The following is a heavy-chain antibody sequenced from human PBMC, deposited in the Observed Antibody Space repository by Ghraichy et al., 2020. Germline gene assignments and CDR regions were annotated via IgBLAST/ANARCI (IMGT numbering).Heavy chain of an antibody. CDR3: ASDPELNYYDSSGPHDAFDI. CDR2: ISIRSSTI. CDR1: GFTFSSYS. D-gene: IGHD3-22*01. V-gene: IGHV3-48*04. Sequence: GGSLRLSCAASGFTFSSYSMNWVRQAPGKGLEWVSSISIRSSTIYYADSVKGRFTISRDNAKNSLYLQMNSLRAEDTAVYYCASDPELNYYDSSGPHDAFDIWGQGTLVTVSS. J-gene: IGHJ3*02.